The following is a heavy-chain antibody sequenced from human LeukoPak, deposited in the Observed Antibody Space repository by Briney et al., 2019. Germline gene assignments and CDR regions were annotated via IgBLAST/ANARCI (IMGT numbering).Heavy chain of an antibody. Sequence: PSETLFLTCTVSGGSVSSGSYYWSWIRQPPGKGLEWIGYIYYSGSTNYNPSLKSRVTISVDTSKNQFSLKLSSVTAADTAVYYCAREDYWGQGTLVTVSS. CDR1: GGSVSSGSYY. J-gene: IGHJ4*02. CDR2: IYYSGST. CDR3: AREDY. V-gene: IGHV4-61*01.